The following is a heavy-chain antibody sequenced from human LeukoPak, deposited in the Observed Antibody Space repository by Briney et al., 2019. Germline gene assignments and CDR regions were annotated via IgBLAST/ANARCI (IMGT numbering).Heavy chain of an antibody. J-gene: IGHJ5*02. CDR3: ARVLTMWFGEGNKETNWFDP. CDR2: IYYSGST. D-gene: IGHD3-10*01. V-gene: IGHV4-39*07. Sequence: SETLSLTCTVSGGSISSSSYYWGWIRQPPGKGLEWIGSIYYSGSTYYNPSLKSRVTISVDTSKNQFSLKLSSVTAADTAVYYCARVLTMWFGEGNKETNWFDPWGQGTLVTVSS. CDR1: GGSISSSSYY.